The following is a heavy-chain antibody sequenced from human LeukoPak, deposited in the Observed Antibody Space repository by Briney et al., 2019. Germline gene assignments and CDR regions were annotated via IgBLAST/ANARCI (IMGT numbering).Heavy chain of an antibody. J-gene: IGHJ5*02. CDR3: ARDVVVEVGKLPTDSWFDP. D-gene: IGHD2-15*01. Sequence: ASVKVSCKASGYTFTDYYIHWVRQAPGRGLEWMGIINPSDGSTSSAQKFQGRVTMTSDTSTSTVYMELSSLTYDDTAVYYCARDVVVEVGKLPTDSWFDPWGRGTLVAVSS. CDR2: INPSDGST. V-gene: IGHV1-46*01. CDR1: GYTFTDYY.